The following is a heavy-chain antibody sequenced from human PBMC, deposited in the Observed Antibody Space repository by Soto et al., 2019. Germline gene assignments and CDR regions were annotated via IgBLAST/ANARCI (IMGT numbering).Heavy chain of an antibody. D-gene: IGHD3-9*01. CDR3: ARGWGTYYDILTGQVHYYYGMDV. V-gene: IGHV4-34*01. CDR2: INHSGST. CDR1: GGSFSVYY. J-gene: IGHJ6*02. Sequence: SETLSLTCAVYGGSFSVYYWSWIRHPPGKGLEWIGEINHSGSTNYNPSLKSRVTISVDTSKNQFSLKLSSVTAADTAVYYCARGWGTYYDILTGQVHYYYGMDVWGQGTTVTVSS.